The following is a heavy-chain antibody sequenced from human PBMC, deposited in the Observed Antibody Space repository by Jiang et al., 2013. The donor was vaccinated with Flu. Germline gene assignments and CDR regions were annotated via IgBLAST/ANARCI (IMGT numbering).Heavy chain of an antibody. D-gene: IGHD6-19*01. V-gene: IGHV3-30*01. CDR3: AANRDSGSGGFDY. Sequence: AVTSFDGSNRHYADSVKGRFTVSRDNSKNTLYLQMDSLRTEDTAIYYCAANRDSGSGGFDYWGQGTRVTVS. J-gene: IGHJ4*02. CDR2: TSFDGSNR.